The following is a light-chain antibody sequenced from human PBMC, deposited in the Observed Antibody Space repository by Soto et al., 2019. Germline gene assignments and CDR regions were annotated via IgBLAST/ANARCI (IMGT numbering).Light chain of an antibody. CDR3: SSYAGSNNPVV. Sequence: QSALTQPPSASGSPGQSVTISCTGSSSDIGSYNYVSWYQQHPGRAPQVIISEVTKRPSGVPDRFSGSKSGNTASLTVSGLQPEGDADYYCSSYAGSNNPVVFGGGTKLTVL. CDR1: SSDIGSYNY. V-gene: IGLV2-8*01. J-gene: IGLJ2*01. CDR2: EVT.